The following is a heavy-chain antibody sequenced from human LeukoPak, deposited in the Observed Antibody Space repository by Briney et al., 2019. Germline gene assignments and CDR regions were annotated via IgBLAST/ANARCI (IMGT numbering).Heavy chain of an antibody. CDR3: ARRPRDSGNYDGPSGLDY. CDR2: IYYSGST. V-gene: IGHV4-59*12. J-gene: IGHJ4*02. CDR1: GGSISSYY. D-gene: IGHD1-26*01. Sequence: SETLSLTCTVSGGSISSYYWSWIRQPPGKGLEWIGYIYYSGSTNYNPSLKSRVTISVDTSKNQFSLKLSSVTAADTAVYHCARRPRDSGNYDGPSGLDYWGQGTLVTVSS.